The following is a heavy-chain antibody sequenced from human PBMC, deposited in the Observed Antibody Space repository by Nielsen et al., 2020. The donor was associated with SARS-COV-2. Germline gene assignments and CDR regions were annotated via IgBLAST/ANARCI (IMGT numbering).Heavy chain of an antibody. Sequence: GGSLRLSCAASGFTFSSYAMSWVRQAPGKGLEWVSAISGSSSYIYYADSVKGRFTISRDNAKNSLYLQMNSLRAEDTAVYYCARGHPGIAAAGTKFFYYYYGMDVWGQGTTVTVSS. J-gene: IGHJ6*02. D-gene: IGHD6-13*01. CDR1: GFTFSSYA. CDR3: ARGHPGIAAAGTKFFYYYYGMDV. CDR2: ISGSSSYI. V-gene: IGHV3-21*01.